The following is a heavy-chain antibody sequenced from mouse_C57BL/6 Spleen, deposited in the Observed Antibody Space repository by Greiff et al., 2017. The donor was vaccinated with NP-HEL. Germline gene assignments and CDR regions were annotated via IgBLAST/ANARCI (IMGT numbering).Heavy chain of an antibody. CDR2: ISDGGSYT. J-gene: IGHJ1*03. V-gene: IGHV5-4*03. D-gene: IGHD2-1*01. CDR1: GFTFSSYA. Sequence: EVNLVESGGGLVKPGGSLKLSCAASGFTFSSYAMSWVRQTPEKRLEWVATISDGGSYTYYPDNVKGRFTISRDNAKNNLYLQMSHLKSEDTAMYYCARIYYGNPYWYFDVWGTGTTVTVSS. CDR3: ARIYYGNPYWYFDV.